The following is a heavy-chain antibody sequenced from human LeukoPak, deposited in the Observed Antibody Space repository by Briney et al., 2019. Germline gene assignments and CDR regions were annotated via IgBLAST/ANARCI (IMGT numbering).Heavy chain of an antibody. CDR1: GFTFRRYA. CDR2: ISASVGST. Sequence: PGRSLRLSCAASGFTFRRYAISGGRQAPGRGVGWVSGISASVGSTYYADSVKGRFTISRDNSKNTLYLQMNSLRAEDTAVYYCAKAFTVTRVYDCLDPWGQGTLVTVSS. D-gene: IGHD4-17*01. CDR3: AKAFTVTRVYDCLDP. J-gene: IGHJ5*02. V-gene: IGHV3-23*01.